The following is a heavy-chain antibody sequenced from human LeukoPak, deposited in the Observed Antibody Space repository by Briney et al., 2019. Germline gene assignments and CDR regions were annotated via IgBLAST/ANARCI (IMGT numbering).Heavy chain of an antibody. Sequence: GGSLRLSCAASGFTVSSYYMSWVRQAPGKGLEWVSVIYSGGSTYYADSVKGRFTISRDNSKNTLYLQMNSLRAEDTAVYYCARANTYYDFWKAFYYWGQGTLVTVSS. CDR2: IYSGGST. CDR1: GFTVSSYY. CDR3: ARANTYYDFWKAFYY. J-gene: IGHJ4*02. D-gene: IGHD3-3*01. V-gene: IGHV3-53*01.